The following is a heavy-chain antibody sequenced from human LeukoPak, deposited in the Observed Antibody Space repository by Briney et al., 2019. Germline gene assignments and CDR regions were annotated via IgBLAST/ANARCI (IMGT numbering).Heavy chain of an antibody. D-gene: IGHD6-19*01. CDR1: GYTFSSYG. CDR2: ISTYTVHT. Sequence: ASAKVSSKHSGYTFSSYGISYLQQASGLGRKSMGWISTYTVHTNYAQKLQGRVTMTTDTYTTTAYMELRSLRSDDTGVYYCARALIAVAGTRFRGNWFDPWGQGTLVTVSS. V-gene: IGHV1-18*01. CDR3: ARALIAVAGTRFRGNWFDP. J-gene: IGHJ5*02.